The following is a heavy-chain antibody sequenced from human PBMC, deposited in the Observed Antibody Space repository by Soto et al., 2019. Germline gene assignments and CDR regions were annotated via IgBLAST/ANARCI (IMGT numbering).Heavy chain of an antibody. Sequence: XETLSLTCAVSGCSISSSSYYWGWIRQPPGKGLEWIGSIYYSGSTYYNPSLKSRVTISVDTSKNQFSLKLSSVTAADTAVYYCASFLSSIAAILRDYWGQGTMVTVYS. J-gene: IGHJ4*02. CDR1: GCSISSSSYY. V-gene: IGHV4-39*01. D-gene: IGHD6-6*01. CDR3: ASFLSSIAAILRDY. CDR2: IYYSGST.